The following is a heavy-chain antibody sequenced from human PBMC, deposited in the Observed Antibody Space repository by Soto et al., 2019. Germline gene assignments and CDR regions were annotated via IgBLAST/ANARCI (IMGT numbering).Heavy chain of an antibody. CDR2: ISSSSSYI. J-gene: IGHJ4*02. Sequence: EVQLVESGGGVVKPGESLRLSCAASGFTFRSSGMNWVRQAPGKGLEWVAYISSSSSYIHYADSVRGRFTISRDNAQNSLSLQMNSLRAEDTAVYYCARDSGWLESFDYWGQGTLVTVSS. CDR3: ARDSGWLESFDY. CDR1: GFTFRSSG. V-gene: IGHV3-21*06. D-gene: IGHD3-10*01.